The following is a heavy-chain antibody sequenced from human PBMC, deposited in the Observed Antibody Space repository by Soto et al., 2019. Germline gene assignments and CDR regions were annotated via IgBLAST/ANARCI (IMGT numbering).Heavy chain of an antibody. CDR2: ISGSGGST. D-gene: IGHD2-15*01. Sequence: GGSLRLSCAASGFTFSSYAMSWVRQAPGKGLEWVSAISGSGGSTYYADSVKGRFTISRDNSKNTLYLQMNSLRAEDTAVYYCAKPFLVVVAATQIDYWGQGTLVTVSS. J-gene: IGHJ4*02. CDR1: GFTFSSYA. V-gene: IGHV3-23*01. CDR3: AKPFLVVVAATQIDY.